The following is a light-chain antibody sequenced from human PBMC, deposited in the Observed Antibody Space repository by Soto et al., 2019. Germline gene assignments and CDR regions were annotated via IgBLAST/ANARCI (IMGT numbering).Light chain of an antibody. CDR2: GAS. J-gene: IGKJ1*01. Sequence: DIQMTQSPSSLSASVGDRVTITCRASQSISNYLNWYQHKPGKAPKVLIYGASNLQSEVPSRFSGSGSGTDFTLTISSLQREDFATYFCQQSYSSSWTFGPGTKVKI. CDR3: QQSYSSSWT. CDR1: QSISNY. V-gene: IGKV1-39*01.